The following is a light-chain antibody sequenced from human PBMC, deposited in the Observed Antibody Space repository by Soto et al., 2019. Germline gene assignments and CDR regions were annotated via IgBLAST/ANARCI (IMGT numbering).Light chain of an antibody. Sequence: QSVLTQPPSASGTPGQRVTISCSGSSSNIGSNTVNWYQQLPGTAPKLLIYSNNQRPSGVHDRFSGSKSGTSASLAISGLQSEDEADYYCAAWDDSLNGWVFGGGTKVTVL. CDR2: SNN. V-gene: IGLV1-44*01. CDR3: AAWDDSLNGWV. CDR1: SSNIGSNT. J-gene: IGLJ3*02.